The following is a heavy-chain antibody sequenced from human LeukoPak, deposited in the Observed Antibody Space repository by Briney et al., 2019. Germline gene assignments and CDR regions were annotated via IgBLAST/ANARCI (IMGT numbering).Heavy chain of an antibody. Sequence: GASVKVSCKASGYTFTSYDINWVRQATGQGLEWMGWMNPNSGNTGYAQKFQGRVTMTRNTSISTAYMELSSLRSEDTAVYYCARASHGGSRYFDWPPRRLGRLYYMDVWGKGTTVTISS. J-gene: IGHJ6*03. V-gene: IGHV1-8*01. CDR3: ARASHGGSRYFDWPPRRLGRLYYMDV. CDR1: GYTFTSYD. CDR2: MNPNSGNT. D-gene: IGHD3-9*01.